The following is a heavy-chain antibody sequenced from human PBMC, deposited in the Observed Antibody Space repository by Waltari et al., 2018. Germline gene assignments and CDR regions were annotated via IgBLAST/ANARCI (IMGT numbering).Heavy chain of an antibody. J-gene: IGHJ4*02. Sequence: QVQLQESGPGLVKPSQTLSLTCTVSGGSISSGSYYWSWIRQPAGKGLEWIGRIYTSGSTNYNPSLKSRVTISVDTSKNQFSLKLSSVTAADTAVYYCARLTFPTVTTGYYFDYWGQGTLVTVSS. V-gene: IGHV4-61*02. D-gene: IGHD4-17*01. CDR3: ARLTFPTVTTGYYFDY. CDR1: GGSISSGSYY. CDR2: IYTSGST.